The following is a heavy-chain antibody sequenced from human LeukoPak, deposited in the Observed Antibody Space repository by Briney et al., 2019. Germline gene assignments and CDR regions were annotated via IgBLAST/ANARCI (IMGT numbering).Heavy chain of an antibody. CDR3: ARGRGMATFPFDS. Sequence: SETLSLTCFVSGGSIGSYYWSWIRQSPGKGLEWIGYSHYSGDTKYNPSLKSRLTISMDTSKNHFSLKVSSVTAADTAVYYCARGRGMATFPFDSWGQGTQVIVSS. CDR2: SHYSGDT. J-gene: IGHJ4*02. CDR1: GGSIGSYY. V-gene: IGHV4-59*01. D-gene: IGHD5-24*01.